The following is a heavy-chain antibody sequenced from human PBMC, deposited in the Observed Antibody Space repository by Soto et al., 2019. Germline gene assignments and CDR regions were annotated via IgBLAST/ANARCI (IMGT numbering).Heavy chain of an antibody. CDR3: AKDSVATPYYYYYMDV. Sequence: EVQLVESGGGLVQPGRSLRLSCAASGFTFDDYAMHWVRQAPGKGLEWVSGISWNSGSIGYADSVKGRFTISRDNAKTSLYLQMNSRRAEDTALYYCAKDSVATPYYYYYMDVWGKGTTVTVSS. CDR1: GFTFDDYA. J-gene: IGHJ6*03. CDR2: ISWNSGSI. V-gene: IGHV3-9*01. D-gene: IGHD2-15*01.